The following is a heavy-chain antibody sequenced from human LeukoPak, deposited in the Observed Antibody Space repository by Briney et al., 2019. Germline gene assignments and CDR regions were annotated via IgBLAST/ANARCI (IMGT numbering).Heavy chain of an antibody. CDR1: GFTFSSYS. CDR3: ARGGGSYPSSDAFDI. Sequence: GGSLRLSCAASGFTFSSYSVNWVRQAPGKGLEWVSSISSDSSYIYYADSVKGRFTISRDNAKNSLYLQLNSLRAEDTAMYYCARGGGSYPSSDAFDIWGQGTMVTVAS. J-gene: IGHJ3*02. CDR2: ISSDSSYI. D-gene: IGHD1-26*01. V-gene: IGHV3-21*01.